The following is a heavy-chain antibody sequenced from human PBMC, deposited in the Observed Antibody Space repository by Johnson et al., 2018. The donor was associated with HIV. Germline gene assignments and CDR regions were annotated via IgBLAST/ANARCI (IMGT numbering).Heavy chain of an antibody. Sequence: QVQLVESGGGVVKPGRSLRLSCAASGFTFSGYGMHWVRQAPGKGLEWVALIWYDGSNKYYADSVKGRFTISRDNSKNTLYLQMNSLRAEDTAVYYCAKDIGDGYNRWGAFDIWGQGTMVTVSS. D-gene: IGHD5-24*01. V-gene: IGHV3-33*06. CDR2: IWYDGSNK. J-gene: IGHJ3*02. CDR1: GFTFSGYG. CDR3: AKDIGDGYNRWGAFDI.